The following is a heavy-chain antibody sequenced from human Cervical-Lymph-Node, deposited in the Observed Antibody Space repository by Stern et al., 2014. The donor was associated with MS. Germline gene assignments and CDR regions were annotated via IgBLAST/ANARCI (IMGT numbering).Heavy chain of an antibody. D-gene: IGHD2/OR15-2a*01. CDR2: IYWEHDK. J-gene: IGHJ5*02. Sequence: QVPLKESGPTLVKATQTLTLTCTFSGFSLGTRGVGVGWIRQTPGKAPEWLAIIYWEHDKRYSQSFKNRVTITKNTTKIQVVLAMTNVDAEDTAAYSCAHRTSLPVILAASWFDPWGQGILVTVSS. CDR1: GFSLGTRGVG. CDR3: AHRTSLPVILAASWFDP. V-gene: IGHV2-5*02.